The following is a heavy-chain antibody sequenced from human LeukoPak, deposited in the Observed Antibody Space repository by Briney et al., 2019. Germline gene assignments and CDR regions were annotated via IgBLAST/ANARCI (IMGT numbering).Heavy chain of an antibody. D-gene: IGHD5-18*01. Sequence: QPGGSLRLSCAASGFTFSSYEMNWVRQAPGKGLEWVSYISSSGSTIYYADSVKGRFTISSDNAKNSLYLQMNSLRAEDTAVYYCARDKTLQLWFKEELDMDVWGKGTTVTISS. CDR2: ISSSGSTI. V-gene: IGHV3-48*03. CDR1: GFTFSSYE. J-gene: IGHJ6*03. CDR3: ARDKTLQLWFKEELDMDV.